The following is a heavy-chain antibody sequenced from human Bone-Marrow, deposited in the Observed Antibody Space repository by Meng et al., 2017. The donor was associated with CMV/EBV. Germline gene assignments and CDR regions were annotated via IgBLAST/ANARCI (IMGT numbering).Heavy chain of an antibody. D-gene: IGHD2-2*01. CDR1: GGSISSSNYY. J-gene: IGHJ5*02. V-gene: IGHV4-39*07. Sequence: GSLRLSCTVSGGSISSSNYYWGWIRQPPGKGLEWIASVFSSGSTYYEPSLNSRVTISVDTSRNQFSLKLRSVTAADTAVYYCVRDRCSAASCYLVHVGTWFDPWGQGTLVTVYS. CDR3: VRDRCSAASCYLVHVGTWFDP. CDR2: VFSSGST.